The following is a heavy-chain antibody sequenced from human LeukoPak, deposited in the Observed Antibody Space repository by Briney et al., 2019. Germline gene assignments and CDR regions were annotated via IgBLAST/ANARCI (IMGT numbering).Heavy chain of an antibody. D-gene: IGHD6-6*01. CDR1: GFTFTHSW. CDR2: IKQDGSEK. J-gene: IGHJ4*02. CDR3: VRALGSSSADY. Sequence: PGGSLRLSCAASGFTFTHSWMSWVRQAPGKGLEWVANIKQDGSEKYYVDSVGGRFTISRDNAKNSVSLQMNSLRGEDTAVYYCVRALGSSSADYWGQGTLVTVSS. V-gene: IGHV3-7*01.